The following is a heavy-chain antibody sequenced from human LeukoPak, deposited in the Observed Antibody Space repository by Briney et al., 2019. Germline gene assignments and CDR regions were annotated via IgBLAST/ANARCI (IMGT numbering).Heavy chain of an antibody. D-gene: IGHD3-10*01. CDR1: GLTFSSHE. J-gene: IGHJ6*04. Sequence: PGGSLTLSCAASGLTFSSHEMNWVRQPPGKGLEWVLYISSSGSTIYSAVSVKGRLTIPRDNATNSLYLKMNSLRAQDTAVYYCARGHRGYYGSGSYTYYDYYVMDVWGEGTTVTVSS. V-gene: IGHV3-48*03. CDR2: ISSSGSTI. CDR3: ARGHRGYYGSGSYTYYDYYVMDV.